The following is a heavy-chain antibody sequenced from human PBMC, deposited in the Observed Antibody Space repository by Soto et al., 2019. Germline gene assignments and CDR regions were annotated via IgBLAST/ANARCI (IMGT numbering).Heavy chain of an antibody. CDR1: GYTFTSYY. Sequence: QVQLVQSGAEVKKPGASVKVSCKASGYTFTSYYMHWVRQAPGQGLEWMGIINPSGGSTSYAQKFQGSVTMTRDTSTSTVYMELSSLRSEDTAVYYCAREHPVAGASDYWGQGTLVTVSS. V-gene: IGHV1-46*01. J-gene: IGHJ4*02. CDR2: INPSGGST. D-gene: IGHD6-19*01. CDR3: AREHPVAGASDY.